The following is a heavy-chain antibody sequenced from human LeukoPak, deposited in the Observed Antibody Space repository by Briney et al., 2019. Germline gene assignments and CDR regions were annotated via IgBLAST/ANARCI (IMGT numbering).Heavy chain of an antibody. CDR2: INHSGST. D-gene: IGHD6-19*01. Sequence: PSETLSLTCAVYGGSFSGYYWSWIRQPPGKGLEWIGEINHSGSTNYNPSLKSRVTISVDTSKNQFSLKLSSVTAADTAVYYCARLATWAVAGIYYYGMDVWGQGTTVTVSS. CDR1: GGSFSGYY. J-gene: IGHJ6*02. V-gene: IGHV4-34*01. CDR3: ARLATWAVAGIYYYGMDV.